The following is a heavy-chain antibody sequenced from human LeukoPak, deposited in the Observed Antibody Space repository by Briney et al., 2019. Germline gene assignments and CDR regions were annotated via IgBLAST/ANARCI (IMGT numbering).Heavy chain of an antibody. CDR1: GFSLSTSGMC. D-gene: IGHD3-10*01. V-gene: IGHV2-70*11. Sequence: SGPTLVNPTQTLTLTCTFSGFSLSTSGMCVSWIRQPPGKALEWLARIDWDDDKYYSTSLKTRLTISKDTSKNQVVLTMTNMDHVDTATYYCARIRTPYGSGSYYNFDWGQGTLVTVSS. CDR2: IDWDDDK. J-gene: IGHJ4*02. CDR3: ARIRTPYGSGSYYNFD.